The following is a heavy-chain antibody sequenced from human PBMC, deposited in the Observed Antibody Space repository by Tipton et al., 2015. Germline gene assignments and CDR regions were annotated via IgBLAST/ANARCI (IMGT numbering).Heavy chain of an antibody. CDR2: IYYTGST. CDR1: RGSISSFY. D-gene: IGHD3-22*01. J-gene: IGHJ2*01. Sequence: LRLSCTVSRGSISSFYWSWIRQPPGKGLEWIGYIYYTGSTNYNPSLKSRVTMSVDTSKNQFSLKLSSVTAADTAVYYCARDRYYHSRGMDYWYFDLWGRGTLVTVSS. V-gene: IGHV4-59*12. CDR3: ARDRYYHSRGMDYWYFDL.